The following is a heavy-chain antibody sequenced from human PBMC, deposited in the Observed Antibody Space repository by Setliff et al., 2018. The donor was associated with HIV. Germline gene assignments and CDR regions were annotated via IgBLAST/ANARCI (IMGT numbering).Heavy chain of an antibody. CDR2: IGTAGDT. Sequence: GGSLRLSCAASGFTFSSYDMHWVRQATGKGLEWVSAIGTAGDTYYPGSVKGRFTISRENAKNSLYLQMNSLRAGDTAVYYCARGGYYDSSDAFDIWGQGTMVTVSS. CDR1: GFTFSSYD. V-gene: IGHV3-13*01. J-gene: IGHJ3*02. CDR3: ARGGYYDSSDAFDI. D-gene: IGHD3-22*01.